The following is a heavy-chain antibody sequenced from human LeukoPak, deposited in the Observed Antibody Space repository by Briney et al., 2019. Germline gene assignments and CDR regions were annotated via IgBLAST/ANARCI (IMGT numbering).Heavy chain of an antibody. CDR3: ARKNSSGYYYAGNAFDI. CDR1: GASISRGGYY. CDR2: IYYSGST. D-gene: IGHD3-22*01. J-gene: IGHJ3*02. Sequence: TTSQTLSLTCTVSGASISRGGYYWSWIRQHPGKGLEWIGDIYYSGSTYYNPSLKSRVIISVDTSKKQFSLKLNSVTAADTAVYYCARKNSSGYYYAGNAFDIWGPGTMLTVSS. V-gene: IGHV4-31*03.